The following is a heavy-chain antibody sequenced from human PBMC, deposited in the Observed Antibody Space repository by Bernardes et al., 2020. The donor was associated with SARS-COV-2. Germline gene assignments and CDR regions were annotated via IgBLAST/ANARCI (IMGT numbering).Heavy chain of an antibody. CDR2: ISSSSYYI. J-gene: IGHJ4*02. Sequence: SLRLSCVASGFSFSSSSMNWVRQAPGKGLEWVSSISSSSYYIHYADSVKGRFTISRDNAKSSLYLHMNSLRVEDTAVYYCARDSCSSTSCYDYWGQGTLVTVSS. CDR3: ARDSCSSTSCYDY. D-gene: IGHD2-2*01. V-gene: IGHV3-21*01. CDR1: GFSFSSSS.